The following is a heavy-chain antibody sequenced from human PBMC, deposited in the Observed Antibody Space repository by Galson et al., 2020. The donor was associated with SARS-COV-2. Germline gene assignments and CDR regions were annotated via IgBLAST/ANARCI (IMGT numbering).Heavy chain of an antibody. V-gene: IGHV3-48*03. Sequence: GESLKISCVVSGLTFSDYEMNWVRQTPGKGLEWVSYISSRGITMYYADSVNGRFTVYRDNAENSVYLQMIGLTAEDTAIYYCATIHWNRAFDIWGQGTMVTVSS. D-gene: IGHD1-1*01. CDR3: ATIHWNRAFDI. CDR1: GLTFSDYE. CDR2: ISSRGITM. J-gene: IGHJ3*02.